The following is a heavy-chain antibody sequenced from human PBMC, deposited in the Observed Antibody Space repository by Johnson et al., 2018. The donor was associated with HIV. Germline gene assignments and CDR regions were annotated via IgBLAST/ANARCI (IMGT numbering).Heavy chain of an antibody. CDR2: ISGSGGNT. D-gene: IGHD1-1*01. Sequence: VLLVESGGALVQPGGSLRLSCAASGFTFSNYAMSWVRQAPGKGLEWVSAISGSGGNTYYADSVKGQFTISRDNSKNTLYLQMNSLRAEETAVYYCARCGATTQDAFDIWGQGTMVTVSS. V-gene: IGHV3-23*04. J-gene: IGHJ3*02. CDR3: ARCGATTQDAFDI. CDR1: GFTFSNYA.